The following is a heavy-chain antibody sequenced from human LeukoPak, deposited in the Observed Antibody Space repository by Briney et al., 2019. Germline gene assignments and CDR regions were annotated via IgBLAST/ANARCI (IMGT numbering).Heavy chain of an antibody. Sequence: SETLSLTCTVSGGSISSYYWSWIRQSPGKGLEWIGYIYYSGSNNYNPSLRSRVTISVDTSKNQFSLKLSSVTAADTAVYYCARHGTSSYYYYAMDVWGQGTTVTVSS. CDR2: IYYSGSN. J-gene: IGHJ6*02. V-gene: IGHV4-59*08. D-gene: IGHD1-1*01. CDR1: GGSISSYY. CDR3: ARHGTSSYYYYAMDV.